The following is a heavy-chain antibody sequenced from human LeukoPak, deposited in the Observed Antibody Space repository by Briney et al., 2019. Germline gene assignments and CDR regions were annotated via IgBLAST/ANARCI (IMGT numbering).Heavy chain of an antibody. CDR1: GGTFSSYA. J-gene: IGHJ4*02. Sequence: ASVKVSCKASGGTFSSYAISWVRQAPGQGLEWMGRIIPILGIANYAQKFQGRVTITADKSTSTAYMELSSLRSEDTAVYYCARDKHYYDSSGSFDYWGQGTLVTVSS. V-gene: IGHV1-69*04. CDR2: IIPILGIA. D-gene: IGHD3-22*01. CDR3: ARDKHYYDSSGSFDY.